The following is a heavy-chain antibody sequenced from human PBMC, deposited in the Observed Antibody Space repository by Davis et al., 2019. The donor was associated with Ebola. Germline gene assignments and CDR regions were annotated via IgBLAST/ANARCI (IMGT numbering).Heavy chain of an antibody. CDR3: TANDYGDYGVDY. Sequence: GGSLRLSFAAPGFTFTNAWMNWVRQAPGKGLEWVGRIKSKTDGGTTDYAAPVKGRFTISRDDSKNTLYLQMNSLKTEDTAVYYCTANDYGDYGVDYWGQGTLVTVSS. CDR1: GFTFTNAW. J-gene: IGHJ4*02. CDR2: IKSKTDGGTT. V-gene: IGHV3-15*07. D-gene: IGHD4-17*01.